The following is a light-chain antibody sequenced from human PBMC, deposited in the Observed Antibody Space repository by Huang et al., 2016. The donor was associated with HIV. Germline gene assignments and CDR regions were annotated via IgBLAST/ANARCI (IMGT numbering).Light chain of an antibody. V-gene: IGKV1-5*03. CDR3: QQLHNSPYT. CDR1: QSLSGW. J-gene: IGKJ2*01. Sequence: DIQMTQSPSTLSASIGDRVTITCRASQSLSGWVAWYQQRPGNAPNLLISKASSWQSGVPPRFSGSGSGTDFILTISSLQPDDFATYYCQQLHNSPYTFGQGTKLEIK. CDR2: KAS.